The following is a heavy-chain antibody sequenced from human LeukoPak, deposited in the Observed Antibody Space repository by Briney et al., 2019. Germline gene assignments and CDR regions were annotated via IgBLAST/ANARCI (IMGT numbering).Heavy chain of an antibody. V-gene: IGHV3-53*01. Sequence: GGPLRLSCAASGFTVSSNYMSWVRQAPGKGLEWVSVIYSGGSTYYADSVKGRFTISRDNSKNTLYLQMNSLRAEDTAVYYCARTLDGSYYVLDYWGQGTLVTVSS. J-gene: IGHJ4*02. D-gene: IGHD1-26*01. CDR3: ARTLDGSYYVLDY. CDR1: GFTVSSNY. CDR2: IYSGGST.